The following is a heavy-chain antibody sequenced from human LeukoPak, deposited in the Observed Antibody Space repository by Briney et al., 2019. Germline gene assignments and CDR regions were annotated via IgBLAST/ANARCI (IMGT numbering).Heavy chain of an antibody. V-gene: IGHV3-23*01. J-gene: IGHJ3*02. Sequence: GGSLRLSCAASGFTFSSYAMNWVRQAPGKGLEWVSSISGGSNNINYAGSVKGRFTISRDNSKNTLYLQMNSLRAEDTAVYYCAKDRMVRGVIWGQGTMITVSS. CDR3: AKDRMVRGVI. CDR2: ISGGSNNI. CDR1: GFTFSSYA. D-gene: IGHD3-10*01.